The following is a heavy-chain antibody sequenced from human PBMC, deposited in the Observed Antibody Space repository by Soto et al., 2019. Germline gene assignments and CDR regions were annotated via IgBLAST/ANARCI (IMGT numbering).Heavy chain of an antibody. J-gene: IGHJ6*02. V-gene: IGHV4-39*01. Sequence: SETLSLTCTVSGGSISSSSYYWGWIRQPPGKGLEWIGSIYYSGSTYYNPSLKSRVTISVDTSKNQFSLKLSSVTAADTAVYYCARLGDGSEYSSSEGYYYGMEVWGQGTTVTVSS. CDR3: ARLGDGSEYSSSEGYYYGMEV. CDR1: GGSISSSSYY. D-gene: IGHD6-6*01. CDR2: IYYSGST.